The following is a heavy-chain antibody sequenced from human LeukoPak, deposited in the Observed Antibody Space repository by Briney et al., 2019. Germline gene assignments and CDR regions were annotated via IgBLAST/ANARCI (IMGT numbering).Heavy chain of an antibody. Sequence: EASVKVSCKASGGTFSSYAISWVRQAPGQGLEWMGGIIPIFGTANYAQKFQGRVTITADESTSTAYMELSSLRSEDTAVYYCASGLTYGPDYFDYWGQGTLVTVSS. D-gene: IGHD4-17*01. CDR1: GGTFSSYA. J-gene: IGHJ4*02. V-gene: IGHV1-69*13. CDR2: IIPIFGTA. CDR3: ASGLTYGPDYFDY.